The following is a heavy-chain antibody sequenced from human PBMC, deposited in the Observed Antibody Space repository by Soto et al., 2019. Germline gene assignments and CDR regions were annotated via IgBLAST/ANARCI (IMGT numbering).Heavy chain of an antibody. J-gene: IGHJ4*01. CDR3: VKGSQLLGYYFEF. Sequence: GGSLRLSCSVSGITFRNYAMHWVRQAPGRGLEYVSGITSDGDNTWHADSVKDRFTISRDNSDDTLYLQMSSLRVEDTAKYYCVKGSQLLGYYFEFWGPGTLVTVAS. D-gene: IGHD2-2*01. CDR2: ITSDGDNT. CDR1: GITFRNYA. V-gene: IGHV3-64D*08.